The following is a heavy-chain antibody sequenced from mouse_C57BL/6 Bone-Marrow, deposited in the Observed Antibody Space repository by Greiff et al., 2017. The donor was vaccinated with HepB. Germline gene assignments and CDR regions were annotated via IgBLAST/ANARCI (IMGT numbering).Heavy chain of an antibody. V-gene: IGHV1-69*01. J-gene: IGHJ4*01. CDR1: GYTFTSYW. Sequence: QVQLQQPGAELVMPGASVKLSCKASGYTFTSYWMHWVKQRPGQGLEWIGEIDPSDSYTNYNQKFKGKATLTVDTSSSTAYMQLSSLTSEDSAVYYCARDDYYGSSYDAMDYWGQGTSVTVSS. D-gene: IGHD1-1*01. CDR3: ARDDYYGSSYDAMDY. CDR2: IDPSDSYT.